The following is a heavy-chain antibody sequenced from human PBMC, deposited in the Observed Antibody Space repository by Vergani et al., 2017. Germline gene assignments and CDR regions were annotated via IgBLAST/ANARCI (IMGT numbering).Heavy chain of an antibody. V-gene: IGHV4-31*03. Sequence: QVQLQESGPGLVKPSETLSLTCTVSGGSISSGGYYWSWIRQHPGKGLEWIGYIYYSGSTYYNPSLKSRVTISVDTSKNQFSLKLSSVTAADTAVYYCARATYYYDSSGYRQYYFDYWGQGTLVTVSS. CDR1: GGSISSGGYY. J-gene: IGHJ4*02. CDR3: ARATYYYDSSGYRQYYFDY. CDR2: IYYSGST. D-gene: IGHD3-22*01.